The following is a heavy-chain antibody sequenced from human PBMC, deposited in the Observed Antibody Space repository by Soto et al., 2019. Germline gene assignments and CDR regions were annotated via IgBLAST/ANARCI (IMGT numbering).Heavy chain of an antibody. J-gene: IGHJ6*03. D-gene: IGHD6-13*01. Sequence: PGGSLRLSCAASGFTFSSYSMNWVRQAPGKGLEWVSAISGSGGSIYYADSVKGRFTISRDNSKNTLYLQMNSLRAEDTAVYYCANGPGAAAVYNPSYYYYMDVWGKGTTVTVSS. CDR3: ANGPGAAAVYNPSYYYYMDV. CDR2: ISGSGGSI. CDR1: GFTFSSYS. V-gene: IGHV3-23*01.